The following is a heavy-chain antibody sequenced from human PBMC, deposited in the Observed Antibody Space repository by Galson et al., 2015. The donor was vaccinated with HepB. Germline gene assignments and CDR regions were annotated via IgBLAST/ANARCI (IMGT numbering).Heavy chain of an antibody. Sequence: SVKVSCKASGYTLTSYGISWVRQAPGQGLEWMGWISAYNGNTNYAQKLQGRVTMTTDTSTSTAYMELRSLRSDDTAVYYCARATSYCSGGSCYGGDFDYWGQGTLVTVSS. CDR1: GYTLTSYG. D-gene: IGHD2-15*01. CDR3: ARATSYCSGGSCYGGDFDY. J-gene: IGHJ4*02. CDR2: ISAYNGNT. V-gene: IGHV1-18*04.